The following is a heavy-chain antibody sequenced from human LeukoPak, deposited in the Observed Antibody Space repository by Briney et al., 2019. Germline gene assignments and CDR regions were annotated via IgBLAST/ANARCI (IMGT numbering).Heavy chain of an antibody. J-gene: IGHJ5*02. Sequence: SVKVSCKASGGTFSSYAISWVRQAPGQGLEWMGGIIPIFGTANYAQKFQGRVTITADKSTSTAYMELSSLRSEDTAVYYCARDWPTYYYGSGNWFDPWGQGTLVTVSS. D-gene: IGHD3-10*01. CDR3: ARDWPTYYYGSGNWFDP. V-gene: IGHV1-69*06. CDR2: IIPIFGTA. CDR1: GGTFSSYA.